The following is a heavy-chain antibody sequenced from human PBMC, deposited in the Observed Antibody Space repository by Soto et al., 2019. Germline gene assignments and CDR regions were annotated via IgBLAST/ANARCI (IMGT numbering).Heavy chain of an antibody. CDR1: GYTFTSYA. CDR2: IWYDGSNK. J-gene: IGHJ4*02. V-gene: IGHV3-33*01. CDR3: ARDPGDYYFDY. Sequence: GASVKVSCKASGYTFTSYAMHWVRQAPDRGLEWVAIIWYDGSNKYYPDSVKGRFTISRDNSKNTLFLQMNSLRAEDTVVYYCARDPGDYYFDYWGQGTLVTVSS.